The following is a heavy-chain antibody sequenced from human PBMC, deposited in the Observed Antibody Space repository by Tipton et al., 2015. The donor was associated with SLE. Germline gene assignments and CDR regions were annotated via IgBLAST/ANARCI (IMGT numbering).Heavy chain of an antibody. CDR2: IYYSGST. V-gene: IGHV4-59*12. Sequence: TLSLTCSVYGGSFSGYYWSWIRQPPGKGLEWIGYIYYSGSTNYNPSLKSRVTISVDTSKNQFSLKLSSVTAADTAVYYCARRRGQQLVRGWYFDLWGRGTLVTVSS. D-gene: IGHD6-13*01. CDR1: GGSFSGYY. CDR3: ARRRGQQLVRGWYFDL. J-gene: IGHJ2*01.